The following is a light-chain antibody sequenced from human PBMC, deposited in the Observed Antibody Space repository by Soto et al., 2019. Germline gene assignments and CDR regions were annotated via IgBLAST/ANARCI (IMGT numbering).Light chain of an antibody. Sequence: EIVLTQFPGTLSLSPGARATLSCRASQSFSSGHLAWYRQKPGQPPSLLIYDTSFRATGAPERFSGGGSGTDFTLTISSLEPEDFAVYFCQQYDTSSWTFGQGTKVDIK. CDR3: QQYDTSSWT. CDR2: DTS. V-gene: IGKV3-20*01. J-gene: IGKJ1*01. CDR1: QSFSSGH.